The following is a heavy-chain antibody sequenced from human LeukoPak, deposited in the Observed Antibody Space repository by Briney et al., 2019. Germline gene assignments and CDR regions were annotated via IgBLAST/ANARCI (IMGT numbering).Heavy chain of an antibody. CDR1: GFTFSGYA. Sequence: PGGSLRLSCAASGFTFSGYAMSWVRQAPGKGLEWVSAISGSGGSPYYADSVKGRFTISRANSKITLYLQMNSLRAEDTAVYYCAKECTIFGVVNWFDPWGQGTLVTVSS. CDR2: ISGSGGSP. D-gene: IGHD3-3*01. J-gene: IGHJ5*02. CDR3: AKECTIFGVVNWFDP. V-gene: IGHV3-23*01.